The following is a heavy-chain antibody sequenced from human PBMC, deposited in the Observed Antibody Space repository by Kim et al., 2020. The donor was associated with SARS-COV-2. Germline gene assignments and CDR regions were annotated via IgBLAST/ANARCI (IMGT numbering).Heavy chain of an antibody. Sequence: GGSLRLSCAVSGFTFSDHYMDWVRQAPGKGLEWLGRSRDKGHSYTTEYAASVKGRFMISRDYSQNLLYLQMNSLKTEDTAVYYCVRAVSDGDYFLFGYWGPGTLVTVSS. D-gene: IGHD3-22*01. J-gene: IGHJ4*02. V-gene: IGHV3-72*01. CDR3: VRAVSDGDYFLFGY. CDR2: SRDKGHSYTT. CDR1: GFTFSDHY.